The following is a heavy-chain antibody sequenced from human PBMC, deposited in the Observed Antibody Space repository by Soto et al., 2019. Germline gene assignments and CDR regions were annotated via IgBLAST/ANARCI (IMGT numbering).Heavy chain of an antibody. CDR2: IIPIFGTA. CDR3: AREIAARPPWFDP. Sequence: SVKISCKASVGTFSSYAISWVRQAPGQGLEWMGGIIPIFGTANYAQKFQGRVTITADKSTSTAYMELSSLRSEDTAVYYCAREIAARPPWFDPWGQGTLVTVSS. J-gene: IGHJ5*02. CDR1: VGTFSSYA. D-gene: IGHD6-6*01. V-gene: IGHV1-69*06.